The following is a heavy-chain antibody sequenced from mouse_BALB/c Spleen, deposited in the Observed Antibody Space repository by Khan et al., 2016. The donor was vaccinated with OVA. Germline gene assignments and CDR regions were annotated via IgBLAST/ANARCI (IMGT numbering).Heavy chain of an antibody. CDR3: ARAGYSSLAY. V-gene: IGHV1-77*01. CDR2: IFPGSGST. J-gene: IGHJ2*01. Sequence: QVQLQQSGPVLVKPGASVKMSCKASGYTFTDYIINWVRQRTGQGLEWIGQIFPGSGSTYYNEKFKDKSTLTADKSSNTAYLQLRSLTSEDSAVCCCARAGYSSLAYWGQGTTLTVSS. D-gene: IGHD1-1*01. CDR1: GYTFTDYI.